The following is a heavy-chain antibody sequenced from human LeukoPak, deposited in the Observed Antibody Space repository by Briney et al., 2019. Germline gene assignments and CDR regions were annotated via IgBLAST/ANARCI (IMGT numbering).Heavy chain of an antibody. Sequence: SETLSLTCTVSGGSISSYYWRWIRQPPGKGLEWIGYIYDSGSTNYNPSLKSRVTISVDTSKNQLSLKLSSVTAADTAVYYCARVECYYDSSGYYYNRYFQHWGQGTLVTVSS. CDR1: GGSISSYY. CDR2: IYDSGST. J-gene: IGHJ1*01. D-gene: IGHD3-22*01. V-gene: IGHV4-59*01. CDR3: ARVECYYDSSGYYYNRYFQH.